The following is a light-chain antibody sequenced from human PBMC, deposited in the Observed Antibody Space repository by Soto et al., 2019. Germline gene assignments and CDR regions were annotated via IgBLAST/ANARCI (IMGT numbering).Light chain of an antibody. CDR2: EVS. CDR1: SSDVGSYDL. J-gene: IGLJ3*02. V-gene: IGLV2-23*02. Sequence: QSVLTQPASVSGSPGQSITVSCTGTSSDVGSYDLVSWYQQHPGKAPKLMIYEVSKRPSGVSNRFTGSKSGNTASLTISGLQAEDEADYYCCSYAGSGTSVFGGGTKLTVL. CDR3: CSYAGSGTSV.